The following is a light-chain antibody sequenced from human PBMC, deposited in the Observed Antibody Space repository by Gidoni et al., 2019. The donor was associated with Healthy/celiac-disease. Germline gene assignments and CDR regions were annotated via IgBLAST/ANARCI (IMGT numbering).Light chain of an antibody. CDR3: QQRSNWPPKIT. V-gene: IGKV3-11*01. J-gene: IGKJ4*01. Sequence: EIVLTQSHATLSLSPGERATRSCRASQRVSSYLAWYRQKPGQAPRLLIYDASNRATGIPARFSGSGSGTDFTLTISSLEPEDFAVYYCQQRSNWPPKITFGGGTKVEIK. CDR1: QRVSSY. CDR2: DAS.